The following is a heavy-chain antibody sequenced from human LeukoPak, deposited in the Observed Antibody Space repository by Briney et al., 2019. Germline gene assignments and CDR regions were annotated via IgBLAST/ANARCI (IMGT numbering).Heavy chain of an antibody. Sequence: PSETLSLTCAVYGGSFSGYYWSWIRQPPGKGLEWIGEINHSGSTNYNPSLKSRVTISVDTSKNQFSLKLSSVTAADTAVYYCARAFPKRGYSSSSGDYWGQGTLVTVSS. J-gene: IGHJ4*02. V-gene: IGHV4-34*01. CDR3: ARAFPKRGYSSSSGDY. D-gene: IGHD6-13*01. CDR2: INHSGST. CDR1: GGSFSGYY.